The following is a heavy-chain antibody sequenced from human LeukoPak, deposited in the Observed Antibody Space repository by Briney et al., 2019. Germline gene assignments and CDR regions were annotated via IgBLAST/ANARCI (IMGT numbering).Heavy chain of an antibody. CDR3: ARDRYCSGGSCHTRGYYYYGMDV. CDR1: GYTFTSYD. V-gene: IGHV1-8*01. J-gene: IGHJ6*02. Sequence: ASVKVSCKASGYTFTSYDINWVRQATGQGLEWMGWMNPNSGNTGYAQKFQGRVTMTRNTSISTAYMELSSLRSEDTAVYYCARDRYCSGGSCHTRGYYYYGMDVWGQGTTVTVSS. D-gene: IGHD2-15*01. CDR2: MNPNSGNT.